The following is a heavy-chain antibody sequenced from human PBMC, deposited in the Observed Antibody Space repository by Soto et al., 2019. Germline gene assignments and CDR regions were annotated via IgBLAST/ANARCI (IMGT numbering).Heavy chain of an antibody. CDR3: ARNIGGGNWNSLTGGYNWFDP. V-gene: IGHV3-11*01. CDR2: ISSSGSTI. D-gene: IGHD1-20*01. Sequence: PGGSLRLSCAASGFTFSDYYMSWIRQAPGKGLEWVSYISSSGSTIYYADSVKGRFTISRDNAKNSLYLQMNSLRAEDTAVYYCARNIGGGNWNSLTGGYNWFDPWGQGTLVTVSS. CDR1: GFTFSDYY. J-gene: IGHJ5*02.